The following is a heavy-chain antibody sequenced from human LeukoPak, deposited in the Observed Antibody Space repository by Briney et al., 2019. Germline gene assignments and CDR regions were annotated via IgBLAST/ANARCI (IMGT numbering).Heavy chain of an antibody. V-gene: IGHV3-43*01. J-gene: IGHJ6*03. CDR3: AKDASKLLWFGEPSYTDV. CDR2: ISWDGGST. CDR1: GFTFHDYA. Sequence: GGSLRLSCAASGFTFHDYAMHWVRQAPGKGLEWVSLISWDGGSTYYADSVKGRFTISRDNSKNSLYLQMNSLRTEDTALYYCAKDASKLLWFGEPSYTDVWGKGTTVTISS. D-gene: IGHD3-10*01.